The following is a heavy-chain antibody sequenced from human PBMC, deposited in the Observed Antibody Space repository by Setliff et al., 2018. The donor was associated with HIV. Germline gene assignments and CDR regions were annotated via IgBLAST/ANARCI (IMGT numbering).Heavy chain of an antibody. CDR2: IYYSGST. CDR3: GRVGFGELFGAFDI. V-gene: IGHV4-59*01. CDR1: GGSMSSYY. J-gene: IGHJ3*02. Sequence: SETLSLTCTVSGGSMSSYYWSWIRQPPGKGLEWVGYIYYSGSTNYNPSLKSRVSISVYTSKNQFSLKLSSVTAADTAMYYCGRVGFGELFGAFDIWGQGIMVTVSS. D-gene: IGHD3-10*01.